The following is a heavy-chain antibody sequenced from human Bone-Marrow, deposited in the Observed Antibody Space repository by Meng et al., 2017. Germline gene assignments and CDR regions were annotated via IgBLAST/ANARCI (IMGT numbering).Heavy chain of an antibody. CDR3: ARLSSGWYVSVFDN. V-gene: IGHV4-38-2*01. CDR1: GDSITNHNW. J-gene: IGHJ4*02. D-gene: IGHD6-19*01. Sequence: QVQLRESGPALVKPSETLSLTCAVSGDSITNHNWWAWVRQPPGKGLEWIGSIYYSGSTHYSSSLKSRVTMSVDTSKNQFSLRLSTMTAADTAVYYCARLSSGWYVSVFDNWGQGILVTVSS. CDR2: IYYSGST.